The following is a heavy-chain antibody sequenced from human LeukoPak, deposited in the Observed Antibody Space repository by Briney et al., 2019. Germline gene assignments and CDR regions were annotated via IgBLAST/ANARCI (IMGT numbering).Heavy chain of an antibody. V-gene: IGHV4-4*07. D-gene: IGHD3-10*01. CDR3: ARDYGSGSYNY. CDR2: MYSSGST. J-gene: IGHJ4*02. CDR1: GDSISGYY. Sequence: SETLSLTCSVSGDSISGYYWSWIRQPAGKGLEWIGRMYSSGSTIYNPSLKSRVTMSADTSKSQFSLKLSSVTAADTAVYYCARDYGSGSYNYWGQGTLVTVSS.